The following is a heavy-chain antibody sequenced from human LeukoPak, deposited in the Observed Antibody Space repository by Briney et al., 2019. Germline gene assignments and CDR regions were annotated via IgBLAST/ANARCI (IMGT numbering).Heavy chain of an antibody. CDR1: GFTFNNYW. V-gene: IGHV3-7*03. CDR3: VRAVGAADCY. J-gene: IGHJ4*02. D-gene: IGHD6-13*01. CDR2: IKQDGSVK. Sequence: PGGSLRLSCAASGFTFNNYWMHWVRQAPGKGLEWVANIKQDGSVKYYVDSVKGRFTISRDNAKNSLYLQMNSLRAEDTAVYYCVRAVGAADCYWGQGTLVAVSS.